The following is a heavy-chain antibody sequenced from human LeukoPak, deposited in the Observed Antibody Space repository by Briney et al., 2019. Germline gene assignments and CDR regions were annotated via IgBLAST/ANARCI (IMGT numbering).Heavy chain of an antibody. CDR2: IWYDGSKK. Sequence: GGSLRLSCAASGFTFTNYGFHWVRQAPGKGREWVAVIWYDGSKKNYADSVKGRFTISRDNSKNTLYLQMSSLRAEDTAVYYCARDSCASTSCFDYWGQGTLVTVSS. CDR3: ARDSCASTSCFDY. V-gene: IGHV3-33*01. CDR1: GFTFTNYG. J-gene: IGHJ4*02. D-gene: IGHD2-2*01.